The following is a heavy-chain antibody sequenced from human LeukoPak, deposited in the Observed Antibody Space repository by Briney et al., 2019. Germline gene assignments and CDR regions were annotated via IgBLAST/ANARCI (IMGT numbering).Heavy chain of an antibody. CDR3: ARGRTYSFDY. Sequence: GGSLRLSCAASGFTFSTXDIXWVRQAPGXXXEPVAIITSYGKQXXXADSXKGRXTISRDNSKKTLYLHMNSLRAEDTSVYYCARGRTYSFDYWGQGTLVTVSS. CDR2: ITSYGKQX. D-gene: IGHD2-15*01. V-gene: IGHV3-30*17. CDR1: GFTFSTXD. J-gene: IGHJ4*02.